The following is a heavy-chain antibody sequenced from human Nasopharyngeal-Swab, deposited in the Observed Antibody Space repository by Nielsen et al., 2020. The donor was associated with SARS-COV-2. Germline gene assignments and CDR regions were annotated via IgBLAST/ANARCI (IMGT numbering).Heavy chain of an antibody. J-gene: IGHJ6*02. D-gene: IGHD1-26*01. V-gene: IGHV3-30*18. CDR3: AKDQWGGAKDYYYYGMDV. CDR1: GFTFSSYG. CDR2: ISYDGSNK. Sequence: GGSLRFSCAASGFTFSSYGMHWVRQAPGKGLEWVAVISYDGSNKYYADSVKGRFTISRDNSKNTLYLQMNSLRAEDTAVYYCAKDQWGGAKDYYYYGMDVWGQGTTVTVSS.